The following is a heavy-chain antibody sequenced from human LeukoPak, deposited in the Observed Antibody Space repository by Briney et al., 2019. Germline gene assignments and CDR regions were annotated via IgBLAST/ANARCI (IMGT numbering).Heavy chain of an antibody. CDR2: IYYSGSS. CDR3: ARAGYSYGYALGY. Sequence: SETLSLTCNVSGGSISGYHWSWIRQPPGKGLEWLGYIYYSGSSNYNPSLKSRVTMSADTSKNQFSLKLSSVTAADTAVYYCARAGYSYGYALGYWGQGTLVTVSS. V-gene: IGHV4-59*01. J-gene: IGHJ4*02. CDR1: GGSISGYH. D-gene: IGHD5-18*01.